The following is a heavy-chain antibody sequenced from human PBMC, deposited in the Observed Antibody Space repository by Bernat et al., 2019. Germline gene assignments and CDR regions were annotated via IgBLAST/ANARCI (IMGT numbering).Heavy chain of an antibody. Sequence: EVQLVESGGGLVQPGGSLTLSCAASGFTFSSYWMTWVRRTPERGLEWVANPKPDGSDKYYADSVRGRFTISRDNAKNLLYLQMNSLRDEDTAVYYCARDDRERFWSTWGQGTLVTVSS. J-gene: IGHJ5*02. CDR1: GFTFSSYW. D-gene: IGHD2-8*02. V-gene: IGHV3-7*01. CDR2: PKPDGSDK. CDR3: ARDDRERFWST.